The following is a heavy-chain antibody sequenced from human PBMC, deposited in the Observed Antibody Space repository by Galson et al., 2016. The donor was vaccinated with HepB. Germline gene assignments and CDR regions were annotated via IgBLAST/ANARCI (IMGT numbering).Heavy chain of an antibody. CDR2: IWHDGTNK. J-gene: IGHJ4*02. CDR1: GFTFSRYG. Sequence: SLRLSCAASGFTFSRYGMHWVRQAPGEGLESVAFIWHDGTNKFYADSVKGRFPISRDNSKNTLYLQLNSLRAEDTAVYYCAREDPNIAVAALDYWGQGTLVTVSS. D-gene: IGHD6-19*01. CDR3: AREDPNIAVAALDY. V-gene: IGHV3-33*01.